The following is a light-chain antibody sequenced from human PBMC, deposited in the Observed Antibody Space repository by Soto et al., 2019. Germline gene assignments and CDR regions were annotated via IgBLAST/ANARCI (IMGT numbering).Light chain of an antibody. Sequence: SVLTQPPSASGTPGQRVTISCSGSGSNIGNNFVYWYQKLPGMAPDVLIYSNDQRPSGVPDRFFGSKSGTSASLAISGLRSEDEADYYCATWDDSLNAVIFGGGTKLTVL. J-gene: IGLJ2*01. V-gene: IGLV1-47*02. CDR1: GSNIGNNF. CDR2: SND. CDR3: ATWDDSLNAVI.